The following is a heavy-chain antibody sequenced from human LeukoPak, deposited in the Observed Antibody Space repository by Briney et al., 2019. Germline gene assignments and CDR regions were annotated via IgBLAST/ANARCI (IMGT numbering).Heavy chain of an antibody. J-gene: IGHJ4*02. V-gene: IGHV1-8*03. Sequence: ASVKVSCKASGYTFTSYDINWVRQATGQGLEWMGWMNPNRCNTGYAQKFQGRVTITRNTSISTAYMELSSLRAEDTAVYYCARGRKQRYCSSTSCPYYFDYWGQGTLVTVSS. D-gene: IGHD2-2*01. CDR1: GYTFTSYD. CDR3: ARGRKQRYCSSTSCPYYFDY. CDR2: MNPNRCNT.